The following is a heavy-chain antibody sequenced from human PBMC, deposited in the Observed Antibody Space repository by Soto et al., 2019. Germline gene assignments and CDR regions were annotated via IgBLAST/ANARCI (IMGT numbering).Heavy chain of an antibody. CDR3: ARSITIFGVAYSPYYYYMDV. Sequence: GASVKVSCKASGYTFTSYGISWVRQAPGQGLEWMGWISAYNGNTNYAQKHQGRVTMTTDTSTSTAYMELRSLRSDDTAVYYCARSITIFGVAYSPYYYYMDVWGKGTTVTVSS. D-gene: IGHD3-3*01. J-gene: IGHJ6*03. CDR1: GYTFTSYG. CDR2: ISAYNGNT. V-gene: IGHV1-18*01.